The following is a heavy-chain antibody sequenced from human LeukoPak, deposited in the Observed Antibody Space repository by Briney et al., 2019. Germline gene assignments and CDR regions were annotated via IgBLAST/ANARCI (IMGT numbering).Heavy chain of an antibody. Sequence: GGSLRLSCAASGFTFSSYAMSWVRQAPGKGLEWVSAISGSGGSTYYADSVKGRFTISRDNSKNTLYLQMNSLRAEDAAVYYCAKEVVATIEGGPFDYWGQGTLVTVSS. CDR1: GFTFSSYA. CDR2: ISGSGGST. CDR3: AKEVVATIEGGPFDY. V-gene: IGHV3-23*01. J-gene: IGHJ4*02. D-gene: IGHD5-12*01.